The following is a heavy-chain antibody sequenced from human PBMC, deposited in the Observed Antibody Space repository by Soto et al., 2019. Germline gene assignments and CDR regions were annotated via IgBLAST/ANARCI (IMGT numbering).Heavy chain of an antibody. CDR2: ISGSGGST. D-gene: IGHD3-22*01. J-gene: IGHJ4*02. CDR3: AKDGGLEQEGYDSSGYYVFGVELDY. Sequence: PGVSLRLSCAASGFTFSSYAMSWVRQAPGKGLEWVSAISGSGGSTYYADSVKGRFTISRDNSKNTLYLQMNSLRAEDTAVYYCAKDGGLEQEGYDSSGYYVFGVELDYWGQGTLVTVSS. CDR1: GFTFSSYA. V-gene: IGHV3-23*01.